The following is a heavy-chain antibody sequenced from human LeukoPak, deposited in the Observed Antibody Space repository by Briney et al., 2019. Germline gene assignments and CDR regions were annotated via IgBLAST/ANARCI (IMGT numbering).Heavy chain of an antibody. D-gene: IGHD4-23*01. CDR3: ARGLRLVGGNSRYYFDY. J-gene: IGHJ4*02. V-gene: IGHV4-61*01. CDR2: IYYSGST. Sequence: SQTLSLTCTVSGGSISSGSYYWSWIRQPPGKGLEWIGYIYYSGSTNYNPSLKSRVTISVDTSKNQFSLKLSSVTAADTAVYYCARGLRLVGGNSRYYFDYWGQGTLVTVSS. CDR1: GGSISSGSYY.